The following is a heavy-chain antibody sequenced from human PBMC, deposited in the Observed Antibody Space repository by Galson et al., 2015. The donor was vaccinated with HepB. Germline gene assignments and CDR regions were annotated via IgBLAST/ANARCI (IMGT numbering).Heavy chain of an antibody. Sequence: SLRLSCAASGFTFSSYALSWVRQAPGKGLEWVSAISGSGYNTYYTDSVQGRFTISRDNSKNTLYLQMNSLRAEDTAVYYCAKDSHPSGSYGYFELWGRGTLVTVSS. CDR3: AKDSHPSGSYGYFEL. J-gene: IGHJ2*01. V-gene: IGHV3-23*01. CDR2: ISGSGYNT. CDR1: GFTFSSYA. D-gene: IGHD1-26*01.